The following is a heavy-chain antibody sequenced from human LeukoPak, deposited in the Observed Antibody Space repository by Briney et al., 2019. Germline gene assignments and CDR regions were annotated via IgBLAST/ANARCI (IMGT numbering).Heavy chain of an antibody. V-gene: IGHV1-2*02. Sequence: ASVKVSCKTSGYTFTSHSISWVRRALGQGLEWMGWINPNSGGTNYAQKFQGRVTMTRDTSISTAYMELSRLRSDDTAVYYCARESSGYDPVFDYWGQGTLATVSS. CDR3: ARESSGYDPVFDY. D-gene: IGHD5-12*01. J-gene: IGHJ4*02. CDR1: GYTFTSHS. CDR2: INPNSGGT.